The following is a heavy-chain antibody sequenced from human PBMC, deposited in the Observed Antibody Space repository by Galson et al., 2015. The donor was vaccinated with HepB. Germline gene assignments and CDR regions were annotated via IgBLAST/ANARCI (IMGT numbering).Heavy chain of an antibody. J-gene: IGHJ4*02. CDR1: GFTVSSNH. D-gene: IGHD6-6*01. CDR2: IYSGGST. V-gene: IGHV3-53*01. Sequence: SLRLSCAASGFTVSSNHMSWVRQTPGKGLEWVSIIYSGGSTYYADSVKGRFTISRDNSKNTLYLQMNSLRAEDTAVYYCARGYSSFWDSGLGYWGQGTLVTVSS. CDR3: ARGYSSFWDSGLGY.